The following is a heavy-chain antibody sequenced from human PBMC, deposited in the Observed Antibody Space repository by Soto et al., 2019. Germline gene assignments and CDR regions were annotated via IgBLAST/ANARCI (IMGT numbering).Heavy chain of an antibody. CDR2: INPSGGST. CDR1: GYTFTSYY. J-gene: IGHJ6*02. D-gene: IGHD2-15*01. CDR3: SRGGDNCSGVSCYSRYYYGMDV. Sequence: GASVKVSCKASGYTFTSYYMHWVRQAPGQGLEWMGIINPSGGSTSYAQKFQGRVTMTRDTSTSTVYMELSSLRSEDTAVYYCSRGGDNCSGVSCYSRYYYGMDVWGQGTTVTVSS. V-gene: IGHV1-46*01.